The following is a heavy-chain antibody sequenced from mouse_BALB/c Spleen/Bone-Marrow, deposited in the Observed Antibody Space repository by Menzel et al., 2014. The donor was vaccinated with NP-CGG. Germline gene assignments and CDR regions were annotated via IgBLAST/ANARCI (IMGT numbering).Heavy chain of an antibody. J-gene: IGHJ3*01. V-gene: IGHV1-18*01. CDR2: INPNIGGT. Sequence: VQLQQSGPELVKPGASAKISCKTSGYTFTEYTTHWVKQSHGKSLEWIGNINPNIGGTTYNQKFKGKATLTVDMSSSTAYMDLRSLTSEDSAVYCCARGRFAYWGQGTLVTVSA. CDR1: GYTFTEYT. CDR3: ARGRFAY.